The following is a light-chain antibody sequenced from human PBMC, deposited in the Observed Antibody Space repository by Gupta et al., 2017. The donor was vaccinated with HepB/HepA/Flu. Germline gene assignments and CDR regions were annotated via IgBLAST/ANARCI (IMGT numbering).Light chain of an antibody. CDR2: TTS. V-gene: IGKV3-20*01. CDR3: QQYGSSPRT. Sequence: EIVLTQSPGTLSLSPGERVTLSCRASESVSSGYVAWYQQKPGQAPTLLMHTTSTRATGVPDRFSGSGAGRNFILTISGLEPEDFAVYYCQQYGSSPRTFGQGIKLEVK. CDR1: ESVSSGY. J-gene: IGKJ1*01.